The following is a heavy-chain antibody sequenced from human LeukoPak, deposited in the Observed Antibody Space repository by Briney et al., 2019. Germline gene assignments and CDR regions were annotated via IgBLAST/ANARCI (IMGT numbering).Heavy chain of an antibody. Sequence: SETLSLTCTVSGYSISSGYYWGWIRQPPGKGLEWIGSIYHSGSTYYNPSLKSRVTISVDTSKNQFSLKLSSVTAADTAVYYCARRHLLLPYYFDYWGQGTLVTVSS. CDR3: ARRHLLLPYYFDY. V-gene: IGHV4-38-2*02. D-gene: IGHD2-15*01. CDR2: IYHSGST. CDR1: GYSISSGYY. J-gene: IGHJ4*02.